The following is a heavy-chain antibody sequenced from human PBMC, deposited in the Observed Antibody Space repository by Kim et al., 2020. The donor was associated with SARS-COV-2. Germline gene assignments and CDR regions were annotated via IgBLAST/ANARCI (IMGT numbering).Heavy chain of an antibody. CDR2: INTNTGNP. J-gene: IGHJ3*02. CDR3: ARRGDYYDSSGYYYDAFDI. V-gene: IGHV7-4-1*02. Sequence: ASVKVSCKASGYTFTSYAMNWVRQAPGQGLEWMGWINTNTGNPTYAQGFTGRFVFSLDTSVSTAYLQISSLKAEDTAVYYCARRGDYYDSSGYYYDAFDIGGQGTMVTVSS. D-gene: IGHD3-22*01. CDR1: GYTFTSYA.